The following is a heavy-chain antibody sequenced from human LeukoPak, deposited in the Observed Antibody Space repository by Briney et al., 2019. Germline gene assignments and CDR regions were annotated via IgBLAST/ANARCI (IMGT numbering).Heavy chain of an antibody. D-gene: IGHD3-10*01. CDR2: IRSKAYGGTT. Sequence: GGSLRLSCTASGFTFGDYAMSWVRQAPGKGLEWVGCIRSKAYGGTTEYAASVKGRFTVSRDDSKSITYLQMNSLKTEDTAVYYCTGNYYGSGSYADFDYWGQGTLVTVSS. V-gene: IGHV3-49*04. CDR1: GFTFGDYA. CDR3: TGNYYGSGSYADFDY. J-gene: IGHJ4*02.